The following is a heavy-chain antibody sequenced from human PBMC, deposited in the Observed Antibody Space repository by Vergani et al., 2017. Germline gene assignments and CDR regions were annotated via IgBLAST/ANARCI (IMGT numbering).Heavy chain of an antibody. CDR2: IFPSGNS. V-gene: IGHV4-30-2*01. CDR3: ARASLRALVGYYYYMYV. J-gene: IGHJ6*03. CDR1: GDSITNGGIS. Sequence: QLQLQESGSGLVKPSQTLSLTCAVSGDSITNGGISWNWIRQPPGKGPEWIGYIFPSGNSDYNPSLKNRFSISLDKSKNQFSLWVNSVTAADTAVYFCARASLRALVGYYYYMYVWGKGKTVVVAS. D-gene: IGHD3-16*02.